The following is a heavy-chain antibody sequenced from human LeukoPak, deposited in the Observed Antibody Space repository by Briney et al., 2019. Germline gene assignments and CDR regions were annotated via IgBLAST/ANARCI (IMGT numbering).Heavy chain of an antibody. V-gene: IGHV3-15*01. D-gene: IGHD1-26*01. Sequence: PGGSLRPSCATFGLTFNNAWMSWFRQAPGKGLEWVGRIKSKVDGGTSDYAAPVQGRSTISRDDSKNTLYLQMNSLKIEDTAVYYCATDPGEWEPIWGQGTMVTVSA. CDR1: GLTFNNAW. CDR2: IKSKVDGGTS. CDR3: ATDPGEWEPI. J-gene: IGHJ3*02.